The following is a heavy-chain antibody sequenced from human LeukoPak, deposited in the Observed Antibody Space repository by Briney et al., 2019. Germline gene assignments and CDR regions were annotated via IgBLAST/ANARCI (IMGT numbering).Heavy chain of an antibody. Sequence: SETLSLTCAVYGGSFSGYYWSWIRQPPGKGLEWIGEINHSGSTNYNPSLKSRVTISVDTSKNKFSLKLRSVTATDTAVYYCARLVDYGSGSHGGQGTLVIVSS. D-gene: IGHD3-10*01. V-gene: IGHV4-34*01. CDR2: INHSGST. CDR1: GGSFSGYY. J-gene: IGHJ4*02. CDR3: ARLVDYGSGSH.